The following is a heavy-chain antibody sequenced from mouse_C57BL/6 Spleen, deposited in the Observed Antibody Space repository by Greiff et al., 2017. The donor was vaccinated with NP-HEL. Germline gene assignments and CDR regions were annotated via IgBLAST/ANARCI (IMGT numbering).Heavy chain of an antibody. CDR3: ARGNDYGSSPYFDV. CDR1: GYTFTNYW. V-gene: IGHV1-63*01. J-gene: IGHJ1*03. Sequence: VHLVESGAELVRPGTSVKMSCKASGYTFTNYWIGWAKQRPGHGLEWIGDIYPGGGYTNYNEKFKGKATLTADKSSSTAYMQFSSLTSEDSAIYYCARGNDYGSSPYFDVWGTGTTVTVSS. D-gene: IGHD1-1*01. CDR2: IYPGGGYT.